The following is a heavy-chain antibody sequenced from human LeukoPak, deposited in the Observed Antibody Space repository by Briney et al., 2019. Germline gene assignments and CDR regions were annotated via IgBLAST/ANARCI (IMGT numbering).Heavy chain of an antibody. V-gene: IGHV3-48*01. CDR3: AGGDYNRNEFDP. J-gene: IGHJ5*02. CDR1: GFNFSIYN. D-gene: IGHD1-14*01. CDR2: ITRSSTTI. Sequence: GGSLRLSCAASGFNFSIYNMNGVRQAPGKGLGWVSYITRSSTTIYYADSVKGRFTISRDNDKNSLYLQMNSLRVEDTAIYYCAGGDYNRNEFDPWGQGTLVTVSS.